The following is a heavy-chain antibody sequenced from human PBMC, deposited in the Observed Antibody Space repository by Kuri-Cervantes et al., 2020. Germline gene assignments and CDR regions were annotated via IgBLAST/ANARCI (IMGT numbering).Heavy chain of an antibody. CDR2: ISAYNGNT. Sequence: ASVKVSCKASGYTFTSYGISWVRQAPGQGLEWMGWISAYNGNTNYAQKLQGRVTMTRNTSISTAYMELSSLRSEDTAVYYCAADRPYYGSGSYYEHWGQGTLVTVSS. CDR1: GYTFTSYG. D-gene: IGHD3-10*01. J-gene: IGHJ4*02. CDR3: AADRPYYGSGSYYEH. V-gene: IGHV1-18*01.